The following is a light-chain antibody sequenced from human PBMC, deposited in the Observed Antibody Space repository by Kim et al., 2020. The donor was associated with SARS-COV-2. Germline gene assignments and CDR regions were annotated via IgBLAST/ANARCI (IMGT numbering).Light chain of an antibody. J-gene: IGKJ1*01. V-gene: IGKV3-15*01. CDR3: LQYSNWPRT. CDR1: RSGGSD. CDR2: GAF. Sequence: LSPGERVTLSCRASRSGGSDLAWYQQKSGQSPRLLIYGAFTRPIGIPARFSGSGSGTEFTLTISSLQSEDFADYYCLQYSNWPRTFGQGTKVDIK.